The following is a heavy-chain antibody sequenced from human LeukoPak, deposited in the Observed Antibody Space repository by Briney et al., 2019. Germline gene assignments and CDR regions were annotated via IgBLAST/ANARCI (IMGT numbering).Heavy chain of an antibody. Sequence: ASVKVSCKASGYTFTGYYLHWVRQAPGQGLEWMGWISAYNGNTNYAQKLQGRVTMTTDTSTSTAYMELRSLRSDDTAVYYCARRMGSSWSPYYYYGMDVWGQGTTVTVSS. J-gene: IGHJ6*02. D-gene: IGHD6-13*01. CDR2: ISAYNGNT. CDR1: GYTFTGYY. V-gene: IGHV1-18*04. CDR3: ARRMGSSWSPYYYYGMDV.